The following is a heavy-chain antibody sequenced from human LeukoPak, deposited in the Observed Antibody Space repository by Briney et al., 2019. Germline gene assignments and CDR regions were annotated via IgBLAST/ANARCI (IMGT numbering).Heavy chain of an antibody. J-gene: IGHJ4*02. CDR1: GGSISSYY. CDR2: IYTSGST. V-gene: IGHV4-4*07. Sequence: SETLSLTCTVSGGSISSYYWSWIRQPAGKGLEWIGRIYTSGSTNYNPSLKSRVTMSVDTSKNQFSLKLSSVTAADTAVYYCARDYDSSGSTYYFDHWGQGTLVTVSS. D-gene: IGHD3-22*01. CDR3: ARDYDSSGSTYYFDH.